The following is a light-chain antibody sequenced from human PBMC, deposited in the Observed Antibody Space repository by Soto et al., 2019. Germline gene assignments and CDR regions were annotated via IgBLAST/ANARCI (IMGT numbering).Light chain of an antibody. CDR3: QQYYSSPRT. V-gene: IGKV3-20*01. CDR1: QSVSSNH. Sequence: DIVLTQSPGTLSLSPGERATLYCRASQSVSSNHLAWYQQKPGQAPRLLIYGGSSRATGIPVRFSGSGSGTEFTLTISSLQSEDFAVYYCQQYYSSPRTFGRGTKVDIK. J-gene: IGKJ1*01. CDR2: GGS.